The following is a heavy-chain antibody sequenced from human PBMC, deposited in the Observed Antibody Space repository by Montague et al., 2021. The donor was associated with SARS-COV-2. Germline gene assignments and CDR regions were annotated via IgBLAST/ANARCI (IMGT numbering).Heavy chain of an antibody. Sequence: SETLSLTCSVSGGSISSYYWSWIRQPPGKGLEWIGYIFHSGITDYNPSLKSRVTISLDTSKNQFSLQLNSVTAADSAVYYCARTEYNWNDWFDPWGQGTLVTVSS. D-gene: IGHD1-20*01. CDR3: ARTEYNWNDWFDP. J-gene: IGHJ5*02. CDR1: GGSISSYY. V-gene: IGHV4-59*13. CDR2: IFHSGIT.